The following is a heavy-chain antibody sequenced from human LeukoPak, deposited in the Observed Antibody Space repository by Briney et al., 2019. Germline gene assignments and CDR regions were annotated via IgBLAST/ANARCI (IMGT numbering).Heavy chain of an antibody. CDR1: GFTFSSYG. CDR2: ISYDGSNK. CDR3: AKAYYDFWSGSSPVDY. Sequence: GRSLRLSCAASGFTFSSYGMHWVRQAPGKGLDWVAVISYDGSNKYYADSVKGRFTISRDNSKNTLYLQMNSLRAEDTAVYYCAKAYYDFWSGSSPVDYWGQGTLATVSS. V-gene: IGHV3-30*18. J-gene: IGHJ4*02. D-gene: IGHD3-3*01.